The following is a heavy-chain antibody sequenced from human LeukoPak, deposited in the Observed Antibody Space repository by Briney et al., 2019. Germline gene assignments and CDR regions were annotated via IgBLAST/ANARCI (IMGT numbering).Heavy chain of an antibody. CDR3: ARSPTYHCSSTSCYSDAFDY. CDR1: GYSFTSYW. V-gene: IGHV5-51*01. J-gene: IGHJ4*02. CDR2: IYPGDSDT. D-gene: IGHD2-2*01. Sequence: GESLKISCKGSGYSFTSYWIGWVRQMPGKGLEWMGIIYPGDSDTRYSPSFQGQVTISADKSISTAYLQWSSLKASDTAMYYCARSPTYHCSSTSCYSDAFDYWGQGTLVTVSS.